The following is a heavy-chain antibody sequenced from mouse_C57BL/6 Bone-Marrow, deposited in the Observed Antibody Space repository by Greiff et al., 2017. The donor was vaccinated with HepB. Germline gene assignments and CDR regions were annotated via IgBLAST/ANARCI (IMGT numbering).Heavy chain of an antibody. D-gene: IGHD1-1*01. CDR1: GFTFSDYY. Sequence: EVKVVESGGGLVQPGGSLKLSCAASGFTFSDYYMYWVRQTPEKRLEWVAYISNGGGSTYYPDTVKGRFTISRDNAKNTLYLQMSRLKSEDTAMYYCARHGFTTVVDAMDYWGQGTSVTVSS. J-gene: IGHJ4*01. V-gene: IGHV5-12*01. CDR3: ARHGFTTVVDAMDY. CDR2: ISNGGGST.